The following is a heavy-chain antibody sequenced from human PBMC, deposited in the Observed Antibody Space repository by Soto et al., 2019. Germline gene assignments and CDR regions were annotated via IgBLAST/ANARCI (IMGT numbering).Heavy chain of an antibody. CDR3: TSGDFWSGPDY. Sequence: GGSLRLSCAASGFIFNNYAMSWVRQTPGQGLEWVSGIRGAGGGTNYTDSVKGRFIISRDCSKRTLYLHMISLTGAHTAGYYCTSGDFWSGPDYWPQGALVTVSS. J-gene: IGHJ4*02. V-gene: IGHV3-23*01. CDR1: GFIFNNYA. D-gene: IGHD3-3*01. CDR2: IRGAGGGT.